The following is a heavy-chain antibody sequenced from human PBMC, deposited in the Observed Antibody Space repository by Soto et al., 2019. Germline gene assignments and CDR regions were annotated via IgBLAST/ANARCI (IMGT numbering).Heavy chain of an antibody. CDR2: ISCSTSYI. D-gene: IGHD3-22*01. V-gene: IGHV3-21*06. CDR1: GFTFISYS. J-gene: IGHJ6*02. Sequence: EVQLVESGGGLVKPGGSLRLSCAASGFTFISYSMNWVRQAPGKGLEWVSSISCSTSYIYYADSVKGRFTISRDNAKNSRYLQMKSLRAEDTAVYYCARVVDYCDPYYYYGMDVWGQGTTVTVSS. CDR3: ARVVDYCDPYYYYGMDV.